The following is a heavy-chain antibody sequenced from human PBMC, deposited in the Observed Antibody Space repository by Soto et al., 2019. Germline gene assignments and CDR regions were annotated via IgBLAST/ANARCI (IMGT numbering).Heavy chain of an antibody. J-gene: IGHJ4*02. Sequence: GGSLRLSCAASGFTFSSYAMHWVRQAPGKWLEWVAVISYDGSNKYYADSVKGRFTVSRDNSKNTLYLQMNSLRAEDTAVYYCARDSDVYSYPPYYFDYWGQGTLVTVSS. CDR1: GFTFSSYA. V-gene: IGHV3-30-3*01. CDR3: ARDSDVYSYPPYYFDY. D-gene: IGHD5-18*01. CDR2: ISYDGSNK.